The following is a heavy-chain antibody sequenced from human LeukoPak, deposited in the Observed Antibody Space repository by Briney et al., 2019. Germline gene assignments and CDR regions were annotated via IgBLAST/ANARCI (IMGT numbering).Heavy chain of an antibody. Sequence: SETLSLTCTVSGGSIGSSSYYWGWIRQPPGKGLEWIGSIYYSGSTYYNPSLKSRVTISVDTSKNQFSLKLSSVTAADTAVYYCARTNWGGLDYFDYWGQGTLVTVSS. D-gene: IGHD7-27*01. J-gene: IGHJ4*02. CDR2: IYYSGST. CDR3: ARTNWGGLDYFDY. CDR1: GGSIGSSSYY. V-gene: IGHV4-39*01.